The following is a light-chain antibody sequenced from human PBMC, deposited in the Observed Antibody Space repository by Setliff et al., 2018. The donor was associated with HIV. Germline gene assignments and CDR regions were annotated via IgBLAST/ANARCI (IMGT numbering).Light chain of an antibody. J-gene: IGLJ1*01. CDR3: SSYARGSTYV. Sequence: QSVLTQPASVSRSPGQSITLSCTGTSSDVGNYNLVSWYQLHPDRAPKLMIYEVNKRPSGVSNRFSGSKSGNTASLTISGLQAEVEADYYCSSYARGSTYVFGTGTKV. CDR1: SSDVGNYNL. CDR2: EVN. V-gene: IGLV2-23*02.